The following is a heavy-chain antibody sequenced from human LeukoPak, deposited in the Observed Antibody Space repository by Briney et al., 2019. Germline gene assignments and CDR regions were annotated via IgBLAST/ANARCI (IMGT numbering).Heavy chain of an antibody. Sequence: QPGGSLRLSCAVSGFTSGFTFSRSWMAWVRQAPGKGLEWLGNINEDGSVKNYIDSVKGRFAMSRDNAKSSVYLHMNTLRAEDTAVYYCARDVSFQQFDVWGKGTTVTVSS. CDR3: ARDVSFQQFDV. CDR1: GFTFSRSW. V-gene: IGHV3-7*01. CDR2: INEDGSVK. J-gene: IGHJ6*04. D-gene: IGHD5-24*01.